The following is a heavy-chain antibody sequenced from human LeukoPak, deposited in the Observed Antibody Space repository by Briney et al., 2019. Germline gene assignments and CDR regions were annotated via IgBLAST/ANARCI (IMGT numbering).Heavy chain of an antibody. J-gene: IGHJ6*03. CDR1: GGSISSSSYY. D-gene: IGHD2-2*02. CDR3: ARAYCSSTSCYTSSTRYYYYMDV. Sequence: PSETLSLTCTVSGGSISSSSYYWIWIRQPAGKGLEYIGRIYSSGSTNYNPSLKSRVTMSVDTSKNQFSLKLSSVTAADTAMYYCARAYCSSTSCYTSSTRYYYYMDVWGKGTTVTVSS. CDR2: IYSSGST. V-gene: IGHV4-61*02.